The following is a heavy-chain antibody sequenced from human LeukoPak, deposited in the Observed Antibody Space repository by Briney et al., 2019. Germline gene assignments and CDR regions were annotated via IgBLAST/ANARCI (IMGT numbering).Heavy chain of an antibody. CDR3: ARGGIAAAGLDY. CDR1: GGSLSNTDG. CDR2: IYHSGTT. J-gene: IGHJ4*02. D-gene: IGHD6-13*01. V-gene: IGHV4-4*02. Sequence: SETLSLTCAVSGGSLSNTDGRSWVRQPPGKGVEWIGEIYHSGTTNYNPSLKKRVSISADKSKNQFSLRLSSVTAADTAMYYCARGGIAAAGLDYWGQGNLVTVSS.